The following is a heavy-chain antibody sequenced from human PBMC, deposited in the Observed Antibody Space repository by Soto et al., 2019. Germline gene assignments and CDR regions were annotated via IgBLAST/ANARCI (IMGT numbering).Heavy chain of an antibody. CDR1: GFTFTSYA. Sequence: GGSLRLSCSASGFTFTSYAMHWVRQAPGKGLEFVSAISSYGADTYYADSVKGRFAISRDNSKNTLYLQMSSLRAEDTALYYCLKEGYMRSDWYGQFDYWGQGALVTVSS. D-gene: IGHD6-19*01. CDR2: ISSYGADT. CDR3: LKEGYMRSDWYGQFDY. J-gene: IGHJ4*02. V-gene: IGHV3-64D*06.